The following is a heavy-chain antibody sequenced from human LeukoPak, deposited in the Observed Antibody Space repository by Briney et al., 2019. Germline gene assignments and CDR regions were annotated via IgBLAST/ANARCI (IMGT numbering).Heavy chain of an antibody. CDR2: IYHSGST. CDR3: ARDRPYSSGPMDY. D-gene: IGHD6-19*01. V-gene: IGHV4-38-2*02. Sequence: SETLSLTCTVSGYSISSGYYWGWIRQPPGKGLEWIGSIYHSGSTYYNPSLKSRVTISVDTSKNQFSLKLSSVTAADTAVYYCARDRPYSSGPMDYWGQGTLVTVSS. J-gene: IGHJ4*02. CDR1: GYSISSGYY.